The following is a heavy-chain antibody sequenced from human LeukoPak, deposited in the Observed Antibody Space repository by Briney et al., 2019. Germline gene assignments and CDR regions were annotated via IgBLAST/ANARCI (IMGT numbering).Heavy chain of an antibody. D-gene: IGHD3-16*02. CDR1: GFTVSSNY. CDR2: IYSGGTT. Sequence: GGSLRLSCAASGFTVSSNYMNWVRQAPGKGLEWVSIIYSGGTTYYADSVKGRFTISRDTSKNTLYLQMNSLRVEDTAVYYCARGRPYDYVWGSYLPCDYWGQGPLDPVSS. CDR3: ARGRPYDYVWGSYLPCDY. J-gene: IGHJ4*02. V-gene: IGHV3-53*01.